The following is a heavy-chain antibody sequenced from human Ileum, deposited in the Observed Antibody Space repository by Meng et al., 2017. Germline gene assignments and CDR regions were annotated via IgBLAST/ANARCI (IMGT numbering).Heavy chain of an antibody. CDR1: GGSVNSGSYY. D-gene: IGHD5-18*01. V-gene: IGHV4-61*01. CDR2: IYYTGST. CDR3: ARAETALDY. Sequence: QVQLQESGPGLVRPSETLSLTCTVSGGSVNSGSYYWNWIRQPPGKGPEWIAYIYYTGSTNYNPSLKSRVIISADTSKNQFSLKLSSVTAVDTAVYYCARAETALDYWGQGTLVTVSS. J-gene: IGHJ4*02.